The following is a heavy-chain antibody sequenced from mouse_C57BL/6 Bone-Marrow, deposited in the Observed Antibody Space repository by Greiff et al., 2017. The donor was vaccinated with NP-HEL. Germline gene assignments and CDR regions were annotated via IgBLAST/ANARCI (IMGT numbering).Heavy chain of an antibody. J-gene: IGHJ2*01. Sequence: EVKLVESGGGLVKPGGSLKLSCAASGFPFSSYAMSWVRQTPEKRLEWVATISDGGSYTYYPDNVKGRFTISRDNAKNNLYLQMSHLKSEDTAMYYCARLRYDGYYVYFDYWGQGTTLTVSS. CDR1: GFPFSSYA. CDR2: ISDGGSYT. CDR3: ARLRYDGYYVYFDY. V-gene: IGHV5-4*03. D-gene: IGHD2-3*01.